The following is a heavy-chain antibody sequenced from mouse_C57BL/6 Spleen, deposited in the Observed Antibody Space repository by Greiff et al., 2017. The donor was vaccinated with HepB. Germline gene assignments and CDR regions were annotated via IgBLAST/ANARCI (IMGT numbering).Heavy chain of an antibody. D-gene: IGHD1-1*01. CDR1: GYTFTSYT. CDR3: ARRNGSSYGFAY. CDR2: INPSSGYT. V-gene: IGHV1-4*01. J-gene: IGHJ3*01. Sequence: VKLQESGAELARPGASVKMSCKASGYTFTSYTMHWVKQRPGQGLEWIGYINPSSGYTKYNQKFKDKATLTADKSSSTAYMQLSSLTSEDSAVYYCARRNGSSYGFAYWGQGTLVTVSA.